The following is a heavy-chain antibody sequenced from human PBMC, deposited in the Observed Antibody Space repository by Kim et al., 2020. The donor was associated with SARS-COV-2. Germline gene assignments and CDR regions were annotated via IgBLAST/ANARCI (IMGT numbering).Heavy chain of an antibody. V-gene: IGHV4-59*13. CDR2: IYYSGST. D-gene: IGHD6-19*01. CDR1: GGSISSYY. Sequence: SETLSLTCTVSGGSISSYYWSWIRQPPGKGLEWIGYIYYSGSTNYNPSLKSRVTISVDTSKNQFSLKLSSVTAADTAVYYCARALRGYSSGWYTFDYWGQGTLVTVSS. CDR3: ARALRGYSSGWYTFDY. J-gene: IGHJ4*02.